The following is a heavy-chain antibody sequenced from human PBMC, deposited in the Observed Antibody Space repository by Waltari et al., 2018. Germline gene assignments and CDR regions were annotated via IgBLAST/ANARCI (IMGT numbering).Heavy chain of an antibody. CDR2: ILYDGSNK. V-gene: IGHV3-33*01. CDR3: ARYSGEYDFWSGSPLDY. Sequence: QVQMVESGGGVVQPGRSLRFSCAASGFTFSSYGLHWVRPAPGKGLEGVAVILYDGSNKYYADSVKGRFTISRDNSKNTLYLQMNSLRAEDTAVYYCARYSGEYDFWSGSPLDYWGQGTLVTVSS. D-gene: IGHD3-3*01. CDR1: GFTFSSYG. J-gene: IGHJ4*02.